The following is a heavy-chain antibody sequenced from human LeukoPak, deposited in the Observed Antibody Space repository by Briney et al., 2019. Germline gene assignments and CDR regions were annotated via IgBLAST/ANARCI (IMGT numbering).Heavy chain of an antibody. Sequence: PGGSLRLSCAASGFTFEDYAMHWVRQAPGKGLEWVSGISWNSGSIGYADSVKGRFTISRDNAKNSLYLQMNSLRAEDTALYYCAKDISGWLGAFDIWGQGTMVTVSS. V-gene: IGHV3-9*01. J-gene: IGHJ3*02. CDR3: AKDISGWLGAFDI. CDR2: ISWNSGSI. D-gene: IGHD6-19*01. CDR1: GFTFEDYA.